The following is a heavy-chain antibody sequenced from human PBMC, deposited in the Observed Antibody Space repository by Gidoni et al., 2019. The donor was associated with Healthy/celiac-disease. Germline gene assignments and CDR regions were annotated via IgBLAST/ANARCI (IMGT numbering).Heavy chain of an antibody. D-gene: IGHD3-16*01. V-gene: IGHV3-21*01. CDR3: ARDGAGGEKWPDGMDV. CDR2: ICSSSRSI. CDR1: GFTFSSYS. Sequence: EVQLVESGGGLVKPGGSLRLSCAASGFTFSSYSMNWVRQAPGKGLEWVSSICSSSRSIYYADSVKGRFTISRDNAKNSLYLQMNSLRAEDTAVYYCARDGAGGEKWPDGMDVWGQGTTVTVSS. J-gene: IGHJ6*02.